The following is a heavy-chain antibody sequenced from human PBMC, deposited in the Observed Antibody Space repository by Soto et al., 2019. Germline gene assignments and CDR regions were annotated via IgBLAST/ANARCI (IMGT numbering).Heavy chain of an antibody. Sequence: QVQLVQSGAEVKKPGASVKVSCKASGYTFTGYYMHWVRQAPGQGLEWMRWINPNSGGTNYAQKFQGRVTMTRDTSISTAYMELSRLRSDDTAVYYCARDRKLELPYYYYGMDVWGQGTTVTVSS. CDR3: ARDRKLELPYYYYGMDV. CDR2: INPNSGGT. CDR1: GYTFTGYY. D-gene: IGHD1-7*01. V-gene: IGHV1-2*02. J-gene: IGHJ6*02.